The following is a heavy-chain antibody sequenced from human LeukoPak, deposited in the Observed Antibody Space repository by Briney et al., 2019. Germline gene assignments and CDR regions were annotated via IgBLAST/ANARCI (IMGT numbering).Heavy chain of an antibody. J-gene: IGHJ4*02. V-gene: IGHV1-46*01. CDR2: LDPSVGST. D-gene: IGHD3-10*01. Sequence: ASVKVSCKASGYTFTDYYMHWVRQAPGQGLEWLGVLDPSVGSTTYAQKFQGRVTLTRDMSTGTVYMELTSLRSDDTATYYCASYGSGTYAWFDYWGQGTLVTVSS. CDR1: GYTFTDYY. CDR3: ASYGSGTYAWFDY.